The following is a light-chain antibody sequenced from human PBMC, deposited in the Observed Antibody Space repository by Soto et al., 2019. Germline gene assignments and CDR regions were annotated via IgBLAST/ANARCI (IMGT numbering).Light chain of an antibody. Sequence: TQYPATLSVSPGERVTRSCRASQSVSSYLAWYQQKPGQAPRLLIYDASNRATGIPARFSGSGSGTDFPLTISSLEPEDFAVYYCQQRSNWLTFGGGTKVDIK. CDR2: DAS. CDR3: QQRSNWLT. V-gene: IGKV3-11*01. J-gene: IGKJ4*01. CDR1: QSVSSY.